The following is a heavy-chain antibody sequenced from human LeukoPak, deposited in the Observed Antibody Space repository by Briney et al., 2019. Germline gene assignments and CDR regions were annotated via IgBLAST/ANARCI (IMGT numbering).Heavy chain of an antibody. J-gene: IGHJ4*02. V-gene: IGHV1-2*02. D-gene: IGHD6-6*01. Sequence: SVKVSCKASGYTFTVYYMHWVRQAPGQGLEWMGWINPNSGGTNYEQKFQGRVTMTRDTAISTAYMELSRLRSDDTAVYYCARAGVAARHLDYWGQGTLVTVSS. CDR1: GYTFTVYY. CDR2: INPNSGGT. CDR3: ARAGVAARHLDY.